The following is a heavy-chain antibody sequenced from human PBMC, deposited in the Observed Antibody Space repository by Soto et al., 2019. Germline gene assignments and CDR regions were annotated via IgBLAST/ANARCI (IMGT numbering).Heavy chain of an antibody. CDR1: GYTFTRYG. V-gene: IGHV1-18*01. CDR3: AGYPDYDSCSGPGTSEFDY. D-gene: IGHD3-3*01. Sequence: ASVKVSCKASGYTFTRYGISWVRQAPGQGLEWMGWISAYNGNTNYAQKLQGRVTMTTDTSTSTAYMELRSLRSDDTAVYYCAGYPDYDSCSGPGTSEFDYCGQGT. CDR2: ISAYNGNT. J-gene: IGHJ4*02.